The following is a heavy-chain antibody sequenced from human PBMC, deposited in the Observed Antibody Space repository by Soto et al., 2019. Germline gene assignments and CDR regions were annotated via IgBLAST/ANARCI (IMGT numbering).Heavy chain of an antibody. CDR3: ARGPVVVTTGWHWFDP. CDR1: GGSISSYY. D-gene: IGHD3-22*01. Sequence: PSETLSLTCTVSGGSISSYYWSWIRQPAGKGLEWIGRIYTSGSTNYNPSLKSRVIMSVGTSKNQFSLKLSSVTAADTAVYYCARGPVVVTTGWHWFDPWGQGTLVTVSS. V-gene: IGHV4-4*07. CDR2: IYTSGST. J-gene: IGHJ5*02.